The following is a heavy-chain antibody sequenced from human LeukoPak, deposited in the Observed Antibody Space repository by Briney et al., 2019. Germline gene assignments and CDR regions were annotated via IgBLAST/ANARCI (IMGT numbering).Heavy chain of an antibody. V-gene: IGHV3-23*01. D-gene: IGHD1-26*01. CDR2: ISGSGGST. J-gene: IGHJ4*02. CDR1: GFTFSSYA. CDR3: AKATGLVGAAFDY. Sequence: GGSLRLSCAASGFTFSSYAMSWVRQAPGKGLEWVSAISGSGGSTYYADSVKGRFTISRDDSKNTLYLQMNSLRAEDTAVYYCAKATGLVGAAFDYWGQGTLVTVSS.